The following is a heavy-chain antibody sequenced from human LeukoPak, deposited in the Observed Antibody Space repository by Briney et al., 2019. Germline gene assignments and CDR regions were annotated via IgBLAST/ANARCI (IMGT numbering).Heavy chain of an antibody. CDR2: ISPTGSTT. CDR3: ARGPNSNWSGLDF. D-gene: IGHD6-6*01. CDR1: GFNISSHW. Sequence: PGGSLRLSCAASGFNISSHWMHWVRQAPGKGLVWVSRISPTGSTTSYADSVKGRFTVSRDNAKNTLYLQVSNLRAEDTAVYYCARGPNSNWSGLDFWGQGTLLTVSS. V-gene: IGHV3-74*01. J-gene: IGHJ4*02.